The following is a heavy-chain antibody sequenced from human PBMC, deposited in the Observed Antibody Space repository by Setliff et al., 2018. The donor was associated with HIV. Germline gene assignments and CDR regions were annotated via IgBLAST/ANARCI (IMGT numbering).Heavy chain of an antibody. Sequence: ASVKVSCKASGYTFTSYYMHWVRQAPGQGLEWMGIINPSGGSTSYAQKFQGRVTMTRDTSTSTVYMELSSLRPEDTAVYYCARDSPGRAPGEGAFDIWGQGTMVTVSS. V-gene: IGHV1-46*01. CDR1: GYTFTSYY. CDR3: ARDSPGRAPGEGAFDI. J-gene: IGHJ3*02. D-gene: IGHD3-16*01. CDR2: INPSGGST.